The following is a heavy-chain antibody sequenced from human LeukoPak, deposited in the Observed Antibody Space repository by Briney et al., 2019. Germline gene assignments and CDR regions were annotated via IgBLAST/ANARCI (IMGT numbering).Heavy chain of an antibody. CDR1: GYTFTSYD. CDR2: MNPNSGNT. J-gene: IGHJ3*02. Sequence: ASEKVSCKASGYTFTSYDINWVRQATGQGLEWMGWMNPNSGNTGYAQKFQGRVTITRNTSISTAYMELSSLRSEDTAVYYCARGARVVPAALPGHDAFDIWGQGTMVTVSS. V-gene: IGHV1-8*03. CDR3: ARGARVVPAALPGHDAFDI. D-gene: IGHD2-2*01.